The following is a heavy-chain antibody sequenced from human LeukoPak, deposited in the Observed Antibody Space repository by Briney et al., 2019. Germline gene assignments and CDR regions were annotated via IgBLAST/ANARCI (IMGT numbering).Heavy chain of an antibody. CDR2: IHPNSGGT. CDR1: GYTFTGYY. CDR3: ARAPVGGPLRFFDY. D-gene: IGHD3-3*01. J-gene: IGHJ4*02. Sequence: ASVKVPCKASGYTFTGYYIHWVRQAPGQGLEWMGWIHPNSGGTNFVQKFQGRVTMTRDSSISTAYMEVSSLRSDDTVVYYCARAPVGGPLRFFDYWGQGTLVTVSS. V-gene: IGHV1-2*02.